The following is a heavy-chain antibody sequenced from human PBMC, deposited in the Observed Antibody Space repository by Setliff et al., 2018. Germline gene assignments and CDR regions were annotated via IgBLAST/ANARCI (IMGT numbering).Heavy chain of an antibody. CDR1: GYNFAESI. D-gene: IGHD3-16*01. CDR3: TRDTRLQAVMGGPREHHYYYFGLDV. V-gene: IGHV1-18*01. Sequence: ASVKVSCKASGYNFAESIVSWVRQAPGQGLEWMGWISAYNGHTYSAQKFQARVTLTTDTSTNMAYMELRGLRSDDTALYYCTRDTRLQAVMGGPREHHYYYFGLDVWGQGTTVTVSS. J-gene: IGHJ6*02. CDR2: ISAYNGHT.